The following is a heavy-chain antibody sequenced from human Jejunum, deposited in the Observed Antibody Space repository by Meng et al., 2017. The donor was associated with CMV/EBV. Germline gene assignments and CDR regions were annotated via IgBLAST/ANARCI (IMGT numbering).Heavy chain of an antibody. CDR3: ARIYDYGGAHYGMDV. D-gene: IGHD4/OR15-4a*01. CDR2: INQDGGEK. J-gene: IGHJ6*02. CDR1: FTFNNYG. V-gene: IGHV3-7*01. Sequence: FTFNNYGMSWVRQAPGKGLEWVANINQDGGEKYYVDSVMGRFTISRDNAKNSLYLQMNSLRAEDTAFCYCARIYDYGGAHYGMDVWGQGTTVTVSS.